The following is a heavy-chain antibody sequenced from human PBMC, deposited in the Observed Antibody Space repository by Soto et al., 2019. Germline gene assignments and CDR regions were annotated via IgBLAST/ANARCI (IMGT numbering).Heavy chain of an antibody. CDR1: GYTFTHYY. J-gene: IGHJ5*02. CDR2: INPNGGST. CDR3: ARTSMILTGYTSHNWFDP. V-gene: IGHV1-46*01. Sequence: ASVKVSCKASGYTFTHYYIHWVRQAPGQGLEWVGRINPNGGSTNYAQKFQGRVTMTRNISISTAYMELSSLRSEDTAVYYCARTSMILTGYTSHNWFDPWGQGTLVTVSS. D-gene: IGHD3-9*01.